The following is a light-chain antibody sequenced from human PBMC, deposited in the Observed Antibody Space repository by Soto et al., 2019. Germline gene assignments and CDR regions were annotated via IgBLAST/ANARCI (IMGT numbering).Light chain of an antibody. CDR2: AAS. J-gene: IGKJ3*01. CDR3: QQYYSYPPY. V-gene: IGKV1-5*01. Sequence: DIQLTQSPSILSASGGDRVTITCRASQSIANRLAWYQQKPGKTPKLLIYAASTLQSGVPSRFSGSGSGTDFTLTISCLQSEDFATYYCQQYYSYPPYFGPGTKVDIK. CDR1: QSIANR.